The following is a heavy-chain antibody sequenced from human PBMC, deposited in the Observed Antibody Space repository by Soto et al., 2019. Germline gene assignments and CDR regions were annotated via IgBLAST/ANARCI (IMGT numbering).Heavy chain of an antibody. CDR3: AKVSNKWAVAQRGYFDY. Sequence: EVQVLDSGGGLVRPGGSQRLSCEASGFTFSNYAMSWVRQAPGKGLEWVSTISATGSTLYADSVKGRFTISRDNSKNTVYLQMNFLRAEDTAVYYCAKVSNKWAVAQRGYFDYWGQGTLVTVSS. CDR1: GFTFSNYA. CDR2: ISATGST. J-gene: IGHJ4*02. D-gene: IGHD6-19*01. V-gene: IGHV3-23*01.